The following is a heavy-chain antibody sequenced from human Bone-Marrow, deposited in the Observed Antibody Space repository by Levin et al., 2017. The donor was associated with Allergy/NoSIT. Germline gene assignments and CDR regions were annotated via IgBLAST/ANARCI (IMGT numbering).Heavy chain of an antibody. J-gene: IGHJ4*02. D-gene: IGHD4-17*01. Sequence: GESLKISCKASGYTFTSYGISWVRQAPGQGLEWMGWISAYNGNTNYAQKLQGRVTMTTDTSTSTAYMELRSLRSDDTAVYYCARASCGERCEFDYWGQGTLVTVSS. CDR3: ARASCGERCEFDY. CDR1: GYTFTSYG. V-gene: IGHV1-18*01. CDR2: ISAYNGNT.